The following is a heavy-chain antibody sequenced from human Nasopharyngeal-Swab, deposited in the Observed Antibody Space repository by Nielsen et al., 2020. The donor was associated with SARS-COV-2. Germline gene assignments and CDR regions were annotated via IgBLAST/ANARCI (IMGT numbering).Heavy chain of an antibody. CDR2: ITQDGSEK. CDR1: GFTFSSYW. D-gene: IGHD3-10*01. CDR3: AREGGDQVRGVIIGYYYYYGMDV. Sequence: GESLKISCAASGFTFSSYWMSWVRQAPGKGLEWVANITQDGSEKYYVDSVKGRFTISRDNAKNSLYLQMNSLRAEDTAVYYCAREGGDQVRGVIIGYYYYYGMDVWGQGTTVTVSS. J-gene: IGHJ6*02. V-gene: IGHV3-7*01.